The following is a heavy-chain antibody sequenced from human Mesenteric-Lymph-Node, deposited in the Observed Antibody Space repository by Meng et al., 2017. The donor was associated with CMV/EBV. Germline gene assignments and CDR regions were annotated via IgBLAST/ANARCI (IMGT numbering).Heavy chain of an antibody. CDR1: GVTVDTTY. CDR2: IYKEGNT. Sequence: GESLKISCAVSGVTVDTTYMSWVRRAPGKGLEWISVIYKEGNTYHADSVKGRFSVSRDISKNTVYLQMNNLRPEDTAVYYCARDQTLNLGYDSSGHYSLFDYWGQGTLVTVSS. CDR3: ARDQTLNLGYDSSGHYSLFDY. D-gene: IGHD3-22*01. V-gene: IGHV3-66*02. J-gene: IGHJ4*02.